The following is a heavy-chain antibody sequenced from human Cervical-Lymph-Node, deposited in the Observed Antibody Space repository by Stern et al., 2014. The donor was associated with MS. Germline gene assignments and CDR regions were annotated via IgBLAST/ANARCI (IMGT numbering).Heavy chain of an antibody. CDR1: GFTFSHYY. V-gene: IGHV3-11*01. CDR3: ARGSSAHDYAY. Sequence: QVQLVESGGALVKPGGSLRLSCAASGFTFSHYYMSWIRQAPGKGLERISYITSSGSAVYYADSVKGRFTISRDNAKNSLYLQMNSLRDEDTALYYCARGSSAHDYAYWGQGALVTVSS. CDR2: ITSSGSAV. D-gene: IGHD4-17*01. J-gene: IGHJ4*02.